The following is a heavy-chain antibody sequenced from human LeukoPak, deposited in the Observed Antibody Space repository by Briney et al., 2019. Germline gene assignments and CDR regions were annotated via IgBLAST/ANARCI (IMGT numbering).Heavy chain of an antibody. J-gene: IGHJ4*02. CDR3: AREPTYYYDSSGYSLYYFDY. D-gene: IGHD3-22*01. V-gene: IGHV1-69*13. CDR1: GGTFSIYA. CDR2: IIPIFGTA. Sequence: SVKVSCKASGGTFSIYAISWVRQAPGQGLEWMGGIIPIFGTANYAQKFQGRVTITADESTSTAYMELSSLRSEDTAVYYCAREPTYYYDSSGYSLYYFDYWGQGTLVTVSS.